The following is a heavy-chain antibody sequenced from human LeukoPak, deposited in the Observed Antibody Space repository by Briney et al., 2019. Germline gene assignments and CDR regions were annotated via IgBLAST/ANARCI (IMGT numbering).Heavy chain of an antibody. J-gene: IGHJ4*02. D-gene: IGHD3-10*01. Sequence: ASVKVSCKASGYTFNRYGISWVRQAPGQGLEWMGWISAYNGNTNYAQKLQGRVTMTTDTSTSTAYMEVRSLRSDDTAVYYCARVRPLQWFGELSNYWGQETLVTVSS. CDR2: ISAYNGNT. CDR3: ARVRPLQWFGELSNY. V-gene: IGHV1-18*01. CDR1: GYTFNRYG.